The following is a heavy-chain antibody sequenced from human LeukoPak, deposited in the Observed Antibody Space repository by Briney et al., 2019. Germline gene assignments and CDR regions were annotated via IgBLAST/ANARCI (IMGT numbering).Heavy chain of an antibody. V-gene: IGHV4-39*07. CDR1: GGSISSSSYC. D-gene: IGHD3-3*01. CDR2: IYYSGST. Sequence: SESLSLTCTVSGGSISSSSYCWGWIRQPPGKGLEWIRSIYYSGSTYYNSSLKRRVTISVDTAKNQFSLKLCSVTAASTAVYYWARGRYDFWIGYYRQIGRDYYYRDVWGKGTTVTVSS. J-gene: IGHJ6*03. CDR3: ARGRYDFWIGYYRQIGRDYYYRDV.